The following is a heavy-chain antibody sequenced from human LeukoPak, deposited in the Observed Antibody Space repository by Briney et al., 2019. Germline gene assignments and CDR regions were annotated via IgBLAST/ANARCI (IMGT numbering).Heavy chain of an antibody. Sequence: GGSLRLSCAASGFTFSSYGMHWVRQAPGKGLEWVAFIRYDGSDKYYADSVKGRFTISRDNSKNTLYLQMNSLRAEDTAVYYCAKKRRVGNWFDPWGQGTLVTVSS. D-gene: IGHD1-26*01. V-gene: IGHV3-30*02. CDR1: GFTFSSYG. CDR3: AKKRRVGNWFDP. J-gene: IGHJ5*02. CDR2: IRYDGSDK.